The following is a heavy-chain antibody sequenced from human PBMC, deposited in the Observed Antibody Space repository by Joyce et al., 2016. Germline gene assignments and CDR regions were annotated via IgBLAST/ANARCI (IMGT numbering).Heavy chain of an antibody. V-gene: IGHV1-2*02. J-gene: IGHJ5*02. D-gene: IGHD2-2*01. CDR3: ARVYSTPSHNHFDP. Sequence: QVQLVQSGAEVKKPGTSVKVSCKASGYSFAGYHLHWVRQAPGQGLEWMGWINPNSGATYYAQKFQGRVTMTRDLSITTAYMEMSILRSDDTAMYFCARVYSTPSHNHFDPWGQGTLVTVSS. CDR1: GYSFAGYH. CDR2: INPNSGAT.